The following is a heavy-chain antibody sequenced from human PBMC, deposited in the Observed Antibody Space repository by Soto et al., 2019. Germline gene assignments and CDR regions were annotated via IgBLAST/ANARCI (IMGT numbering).Heavy chain of an antibody. V-gene: IGHV4-30-2*01. CDR3: ASKRGGYYDSSGYSHTYYFDY. J-gene: IGHJ4*02. Sequence: TLSLTCAVSGGSISSGGYSWSWIRQPPGKGLEWIGYIYHSGSTYYNPSLKSRVTISVDRSKNQFSLKLSSVTAADTAVYYCASKRGGYYDSSGYSHTYYFDYWGQGTLVTVSS. CDR2: IYHSGST. CDR1: GGSISSGGYS. D-gene: IGHD3-22*01.